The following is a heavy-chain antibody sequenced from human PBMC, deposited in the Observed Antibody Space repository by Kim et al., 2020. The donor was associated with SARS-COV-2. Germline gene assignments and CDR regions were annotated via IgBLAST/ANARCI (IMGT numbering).Heavy chain of an antibody. CDR2: IYYSGST. V-gene: IGHV4-39*01. CDR1: GGSISSSSYY. CDR3: ARHTQYLDSSGWFYDY. J-gene: IGHJ6*01. D-gene: IGHD6-19*01. Sequence: SETLSLTCTVSGGSISSSSYYWGWIRQPPGKGLDGSRSIYYSGSTNYNPSLKSRVTISVDTSKNQFSLKLSSVTAADTAVYDCARHTQYLDSSGWFYDY.